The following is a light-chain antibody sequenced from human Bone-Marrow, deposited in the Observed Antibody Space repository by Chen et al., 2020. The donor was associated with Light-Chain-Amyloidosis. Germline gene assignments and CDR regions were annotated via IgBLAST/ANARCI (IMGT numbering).Light chain of an antibody. CDR1: NIGSTS. V-gene: IGLV3-21*02. Sequence: SYVLTQPSSVSVAPGQTATIACGGNNIGSTSVHWYQQTPGQAPLLVVYDDSDRPSGIPERLSGSNYGNTATLTSSRVEAGDEADYYWQVWDRSSDRPVFGGGTKLTVL. J-gene: IGLJ3*02. CDR2: DDS. CDR3: QVWDRSSDRPV.